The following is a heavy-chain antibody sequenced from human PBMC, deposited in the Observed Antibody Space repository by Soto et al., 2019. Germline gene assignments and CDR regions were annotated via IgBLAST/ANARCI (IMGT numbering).Heavy chain of an antibody. V-gene: IGHV1-46*01. CDR2: VNPSGDNT. CDR1: GYTFTRYY. CDR3: ARELGGTTVNTLFDH. J-gene: IGHJ4*02. Sequence: QVQLVQSGAEVKKPGASVKVSCKASGYTFTRYYIHWVRQAPGQGLEWMGIVNPSGDNTNYAQKFRGRVTRTRDTSTNTVHMELSSLRSEDTAVYFCARELGGTTVNTLFDHWGQGTVVTVSS. D-gene: IGHD4-17*01.